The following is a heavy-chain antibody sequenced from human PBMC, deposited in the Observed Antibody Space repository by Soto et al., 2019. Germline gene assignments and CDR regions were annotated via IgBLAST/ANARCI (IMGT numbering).Heavy chain of an antibody. Sequence: ASVKVSCKASGYTFTGYYMHWVRQAPGQGLEWMGWINPNSGGTNYAQKFQGRVTMTRDTSISTAYMELSRLRSDDTAVYYCARDPTVTTLAGWTYYFDYWGHGTLVTVSS. CDR1: GYTFTGYY. CDR3: ARDPTVTTLAGWTYYFDY. D-gene: IGHD4-17*01. CDR2: INPNSGGT. J-gene: IGHJ4*01. V-gene: IGHV1-2*02.